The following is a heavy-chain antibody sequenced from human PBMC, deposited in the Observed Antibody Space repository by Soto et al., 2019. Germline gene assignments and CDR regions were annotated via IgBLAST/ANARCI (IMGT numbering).Heavy chain of an antibody. J-gene: IGHJ6*02. Sequence: GGSLRLSCAASGLTFSSYEMNWVRQAPGKGLEWVSYISSSGSTIYYADSVKGRFTISRDNAKNSLYLQMNSLRAEDTAVYYCASTGGGWELHYYYYGMDVWGQGTTVTVSS. CDR1: GLTFSSYE. D-gene: IGHD1-7*01. V-gene: IGHV3-48*03. CDR2: ISSSGSTI. CDR3: ASTGGGWELHYYYYGMDV.